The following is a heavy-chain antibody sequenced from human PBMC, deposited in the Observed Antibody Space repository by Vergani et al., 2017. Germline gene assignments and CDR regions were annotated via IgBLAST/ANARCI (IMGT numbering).Heavy chain of an antibody. CDR3: AQGGTEDDFWSGYYIDGMDV. CDR2: ISGSGGST. Sequence: EVQLLESGGGLVQTGGSLRLSCAASGFTFSSYAMSWVRQAPGKGLEWVSAISGSGGSTYYADSVKGRFTISRDNSKNTLYLQMNSLRAEDTAVYYCAQGGTEDDFWSGYYIDGMDVWGQGTTVTVSS. V-gene: IGHV3-23*01. J-gene: IGHJ6*02. CDR1: GFTFSSYA. D-gene: IGHD3-3*01.